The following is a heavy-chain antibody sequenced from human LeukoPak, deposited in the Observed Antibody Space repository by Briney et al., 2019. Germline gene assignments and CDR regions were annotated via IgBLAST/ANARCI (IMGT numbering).Heavy chain of an antibody. Sequence: GGSLRLSCVASGFTLSSYYMHWVRQVPGKGLVWVSCINGDGSSTRYADSVKGRFTISRDNAKNSLYLQMNSLRGEDTALYYCAKGRRGYSYAFDYWGQGTLVTVSS. CDR2: INGDGSST. J-gene: IGHJ4*02. V-gene: IGHV3-74*01. CDR3: AKGRRGYSYAFDY. D-gene: IGHD5-18*01. CDR1: GFTLSSYY.